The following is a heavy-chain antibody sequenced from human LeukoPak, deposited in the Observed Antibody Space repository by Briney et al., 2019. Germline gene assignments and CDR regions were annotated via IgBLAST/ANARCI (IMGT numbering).Heavy chain of an antibody. CDR1: GYSISSGFH. CDR2: KYHTGST. Sequence: SEALSLTCTVSGYSISSGFHWGWIRQPPGKGRECIESKYHTGSTYYNPSLRSRVTISVDTSKNQFSLKLSSVTAADTAVYYCARDGQPCSGSNCYSVEVWGQGTMVTVSS. J-gene: IGHJ3*01. V-gene: IGHV4-38-2*02. CDR3: ARDGQPCSGSNCYSVEV. D-gene: IGHD2-2*02.